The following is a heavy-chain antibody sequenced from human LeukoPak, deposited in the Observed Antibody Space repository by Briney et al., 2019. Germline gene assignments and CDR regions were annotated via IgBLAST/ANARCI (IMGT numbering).Heavy chain of an antibody. J-gene: IGHJ4*02. CDR1: GFTFGDYA. CDR2: IRSKAYGGTT. V-gene: IGHV3-49*03. D-gene: IGHD4-17*01. CDR3: TRDGHDYGDYVSQTKILLSDY. Sequence: HAGGSLRLSCTASGFTFGDYAMSWFRQAPGKGLEWVGFIRSKAYGGTTEYAASVKGRFTISRDDSKSIAYLQMNSLKTEDTAVYYCTRDGHDYGDYVSQTKILLSDYWGQGTLVTVSS.